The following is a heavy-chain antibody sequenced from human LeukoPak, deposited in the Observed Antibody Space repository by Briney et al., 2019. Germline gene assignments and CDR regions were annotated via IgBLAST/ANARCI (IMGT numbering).Heavy chain of an antibody. Sequence: GGSLRLSCAASGFTFSSYWMHWVRQAPGKGLVWVSRINSDGSSTRYADSVKGQFTISRDNAKDTLYLQLNSLRAEDTAVYYCARVGAYCGGDCHLDYWGQGTLVTVSS. D-gene: IGHD2-21*02. CDR1: GFTFSSYW. V-gene: IGHV3-74*01. J-gene: IGHJ4*02. CDR2: INSDGSST. CDR3: ARVGAYCGGDCHLDY.